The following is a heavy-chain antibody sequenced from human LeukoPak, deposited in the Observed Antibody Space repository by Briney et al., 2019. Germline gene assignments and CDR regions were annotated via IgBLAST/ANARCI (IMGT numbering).Heavy chain of an antibody. J-gene: IGHJ4*02. D-gene: IGHD2-2*01. V-gene: IGHV4-39*01. CDR1: GGSISSYY. CDR2: IYYSGST. CDR3: ARVQVPAAMAPYYFDY. Sequence: SETLSLTCTVSGGSISSYYWSWIRQPPGQGLEWIGSIYYSGSTYYNPSLKSRVTISVDTSKNQFSLKLSSVTAADTAVYYCARVQVPAAMAPYYFDYWGQGTLVTVSS.